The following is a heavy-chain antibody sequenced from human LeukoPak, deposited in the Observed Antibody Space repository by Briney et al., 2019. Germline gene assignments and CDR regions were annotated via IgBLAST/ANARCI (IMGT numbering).Heavy chain of an antibody. J-gene: IGHJ3*02. V-gene: IGHV3-66*04. CDR2: IYSGGST. CDR3: ARRFTMVRGVIIDDFAFDI. D-gene: IGHD3-10*01. Sequence: GGSLRLSCTASGFTFGDYAMSWVRQAPGKGLEWVSDIYSGGSTYYADSVKGRFTTSRDNSKNTLYLQMNSLRAEDTAVYYCARRFTMVRGVIIDDFAFDIWGQGTMVTVSS. CDR1: GFTFGDYA.